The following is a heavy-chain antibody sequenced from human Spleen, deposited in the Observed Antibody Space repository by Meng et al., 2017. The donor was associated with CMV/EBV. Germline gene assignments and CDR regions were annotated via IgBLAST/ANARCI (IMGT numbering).Heavy chain of an antibody. CDR1: NGYYY. D-gene: IGHD3-22*01. CDR3: AREAYYYDSSGYYLRWFDP. V-gene: IGHV4-30-4*08. CDR2: IYYSGST. Sequence: NGYYYWSWIRQPPGKGLEWIGYIYYSGSTYYNPALKSRIAISVDTSRHQFSLRLISVTAADTAVYYCAREAYYYDSSGYYLRWFDPWGPGTLVTVSS. J-gene: IGHJ5*02.